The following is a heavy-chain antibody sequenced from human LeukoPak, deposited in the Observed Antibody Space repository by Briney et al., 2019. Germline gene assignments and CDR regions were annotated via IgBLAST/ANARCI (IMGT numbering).Heavy chain of an antibody. D-gene: IGHD1-26*01. Sequence: SQTLSLTCAISGDSVSSNSAAWNWIRQSPSRGLEWLGRTHYRSKWYNDYALSVKSRITINADTSKNQFSLQLNSVTAADTAVYYCARAFGTYQYYFDYWGQGTLVTVSS. J-gene: IGHJ4*02. CDR1: GDSVSSNSAA. V-gene: IGHV6-1*01. CDR3: ARAFGTYQYYFDY. CDR2: THYRSKWYN.